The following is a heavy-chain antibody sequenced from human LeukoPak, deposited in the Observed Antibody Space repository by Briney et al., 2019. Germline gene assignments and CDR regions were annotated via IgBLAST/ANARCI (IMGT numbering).Heavy chain of an antibody. CDR3: ARLKLVGAFDY. CDR1: GFTFAGYT. Sequence: PGGSLRLSCAASGFTFAGYTMSWVRPAPGKGLEWVSTICESASKTYHADSVKGRFTISRDSSNSTLYLQMNSLRAEDTAVYYCARLKLVGAFDYWGQGTLVTVSS. J-gene: IGHJ4*02. D-gene: IGHD1-26*01. CDR2: ICESASKT. V-gene: IGHV3-23*01.